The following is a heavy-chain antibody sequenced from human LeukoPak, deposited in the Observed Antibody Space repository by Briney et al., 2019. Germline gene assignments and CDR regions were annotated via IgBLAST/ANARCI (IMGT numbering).Heavy chain of an antibody. CDR3: ARLDRGGSGSRVIDY. J-gene: IGHJ4*02. CDR1: GYTFTSYG. Sequence: GASVKVSCKASGYTFTSYGISWVRQAPGQGLEWMGWISAYNGNTNYAQKFQGRVTMTTDTSTSTAYMELRSLRSDDTAVYYCARLDRGGSGSRVIDYWGQGTLVTVSS. CDR2: ISAYNGNT. D-gene: IGHD3-10*01. V-gene: IGHV1-18*01.